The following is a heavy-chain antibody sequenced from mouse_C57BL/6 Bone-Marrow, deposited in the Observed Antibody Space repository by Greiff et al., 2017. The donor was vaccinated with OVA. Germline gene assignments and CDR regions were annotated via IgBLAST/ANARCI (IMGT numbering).Heavy chain of an antibody. D-gene: IGHD1-1*01. CDR1: GYTFTSYW. CDR2: INPSNGGT. Sequence: QVQLQQPGTELVKPGASVKLSCKASGYTFTSYWMHWVKQRPGQGLEWIGNINPSNGGTNYNEKFKSKATLTVDNSSSTAYVQLSSLTSEDAAVYYCARIGSSYGFAYWGQGTLVTVSA. CDR3: ARIGSSYGFAY. V-gene: IGHV1-53*01. J-gene: IGHJ3*01.